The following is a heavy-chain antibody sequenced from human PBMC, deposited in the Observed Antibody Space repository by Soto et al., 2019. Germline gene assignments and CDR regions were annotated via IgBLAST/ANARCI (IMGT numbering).Heavy chain of an antibody. J-gene: IGHJ3*02. CDR3: VRDLSHKGNWKNDAFRI. D-gene: IGHD1-1*01. CDR2: ISGSGGST. Sequence: GGSLRLSCAASGFTFSSYAMSWVRQAPGKGLEWVSAISGSGGSTYYADSVKGRFTISRDNSKNTLYVQMNSLRAEDTAVYYCVRDLSHKGNWKNDAFRIWGQGTKVTVSS. CDR1: GFTFSSYA. V-gene: IGHV3-23*01.